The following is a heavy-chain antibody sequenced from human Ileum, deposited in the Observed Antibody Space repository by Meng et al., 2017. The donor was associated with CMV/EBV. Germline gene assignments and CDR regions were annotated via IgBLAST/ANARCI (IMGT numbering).Heavy chain of an antibody. CDR2: IYTGGPT. J-gene: IGHJ4*02. Sequence: ADLGGSGPGLVKPSETLSLTCTVSSASISPYYWNWIRQPAGKGLEWIGRIYTGGPTDYNPSLKSRVTMSVDTSKNQFFLNLSSVTAADTAVYYCARGQTVRGFEYWGLGILVTVSS. CDR1: SASISPYY. CDR3: ARGQTVRGFEY. V-gene: IGHV4-4*07. D-gene: IGHD3-10*01.